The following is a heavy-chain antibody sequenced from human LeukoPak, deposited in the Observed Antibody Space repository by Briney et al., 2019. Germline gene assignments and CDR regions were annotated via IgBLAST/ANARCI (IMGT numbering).Heavy chain of an antibody. D-gene: IGHD2-2*03. CDR2: IYYSGST. CDR3: ARVLVDIVVVPAAPLYYYMDV. Sequence: PSETLSLTCAVYNGSFSGHYWSWIRQPPGKGLEWIGYIYYSGSTYYNPSLKSRVTISVDTSKNQFSLKLSSVTAADTAVYYCARVLVDIVVVPAAPLYYYMDVWGKGTTVTVSS. J-gene: IGHJ6*03. V-gene: IGHV4-30-4*08. CDR1: NGSFSGHY.